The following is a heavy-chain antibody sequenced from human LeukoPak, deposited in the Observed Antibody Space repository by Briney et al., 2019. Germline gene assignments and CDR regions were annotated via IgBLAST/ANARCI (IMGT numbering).Heavy chain of an antibody. CDR3: ARDRSASIVVVDPGFDP. CDR2: INPSGGST. D-gene: IGHD3-22*01. V-gene: IGHV1-46*01. Sequence: ASVKVSCKASGYTFTSYYMHWVRQAPGQGLEWMGIINPSGGSTSYAQKFQGRVTMTRDTSTSTVYMELSSLRSEDTAVYYCARDRSASIVVVDPGFDPWGQGTLVTVPS. J-gene: IGHJ5*02. CDR1: GYTFTSYY.